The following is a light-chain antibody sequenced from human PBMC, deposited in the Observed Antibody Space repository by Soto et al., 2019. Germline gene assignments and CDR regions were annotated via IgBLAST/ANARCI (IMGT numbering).Light chain of an antibody. CDR1: QSVSNSY. J-gene: IGKJ2*01. CDR3: QQYSSLPHT. V-gene: IGKV3-20*01. Sequence: ESVLTQSPGTLSLSPGERATLSCRASQSVSNSYFAWYQRKPGQAPRLLIYGISSRATGIPDRFSGSGSGTDFTLTISRLEPEDCVVYYCQQYSSLPHTFGQGTKLEVK. CDR2: GIS.